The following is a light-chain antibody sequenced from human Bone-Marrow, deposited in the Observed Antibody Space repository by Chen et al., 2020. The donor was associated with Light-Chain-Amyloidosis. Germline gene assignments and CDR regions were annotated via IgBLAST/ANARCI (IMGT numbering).Light chain of an antibody. CDR1: QGISSY. CDR2: AAS. J-gene: IGKJ1*01. V-gene: IGKV1-9*01. Sequence: DIQLTQPPSFLSASVGDRVTITCRAGQGISSYLAWYQQKPGKAPKLLIYAASTLQSGVPSRFSGSGSGTEFTLTISSLQPEDFATYYCQQLNSYPRTFGQGTKVEIK. CDR3: QQLNSYPRT.